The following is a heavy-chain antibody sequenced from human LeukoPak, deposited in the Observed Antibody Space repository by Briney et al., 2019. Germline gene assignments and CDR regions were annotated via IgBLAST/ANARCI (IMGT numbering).Heavy chain of an antibody. Sequence: GSLRLSCSASGFTFSSYSMAWVRQAPGKGLEWVSYISSSGSTIYYADSVKGRFTISRDNAKNSLYLQMNSLRAEDTAVYYCAELGITMIGGVWGKGTTVTISS. CDR2: ISSSGSTI. D-gene: IGHD3-10*02. J-gene: IGHJ6*04. V-gene: IGHV3-48*04. CDR1: GFTFSSYS. CDR3: AELGITMIGGV.